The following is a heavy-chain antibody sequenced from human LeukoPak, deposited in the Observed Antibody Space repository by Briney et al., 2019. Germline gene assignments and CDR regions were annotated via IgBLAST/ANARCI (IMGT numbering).Heavy chain of an antibody. D-gene: IGHD6-13*01. CDR1: GGSISSYY. Sequence: KPSETLSLTCTVSGGSISSYYWSWIRQPPGKGLEWIGYIYYSGSTNYNPSLKSRVTISVDTSKNQFSLKLSSVTAADTAVYYCASGPYSSSWDRGRWTYHIWGQGTLVTVSS. V-gene: IGHV4-59*01. CDR3: ASGPYSSSWDRGRWTYHI. J-gene: IGHJ4*02. CDR2: IYYSGST.